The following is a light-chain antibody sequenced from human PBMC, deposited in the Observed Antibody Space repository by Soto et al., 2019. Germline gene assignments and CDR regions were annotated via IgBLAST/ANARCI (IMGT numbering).Light chain of an antibody. V-gene: IGKV1-5*03. CDR2: KAS. CDR1: PSISSW. Sequence: DIQMTQSPSTLSASVGDRVTITCRASPSISSWLAWYHQKPGKAPKLLIYKASSLESGVPSRFSGSGYGTDFTLTISSLQPDDLATSYCQQYNSCPFTFCPGNKVHIK. J-gene: IGKJ3*01. CDR3: QQYNSCPFT.